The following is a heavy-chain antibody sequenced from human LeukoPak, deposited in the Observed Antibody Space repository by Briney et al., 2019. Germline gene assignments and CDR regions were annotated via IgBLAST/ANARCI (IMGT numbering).Heavy chain of an antibody. Sequence: GGSLRLSCAASGFTFSSYGMHWVRQAPGKGLEGVAVISYDGSNKYYADSVKGRFTISRDNSKNTLYLQMNSLRAEDMAVYYCVKRWTGTTIGQQDYWGQGTLVTVSS. J-gene: IGHJ4*02. CDR3: VKRWTGTTIGQQDY. CDR2: ISYDGSNK. CDR1: GFTFSSYG. D-gene: IGHD1-1*01. V-gene: IGHV3-30*18.